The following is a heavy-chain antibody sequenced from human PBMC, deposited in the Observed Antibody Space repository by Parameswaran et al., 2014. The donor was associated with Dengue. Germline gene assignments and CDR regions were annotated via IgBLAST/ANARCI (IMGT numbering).Heavy chain of an antibody. D-gene: IGHD3-10*01. V-gene: IGHV3-33*01. J-gene: IGHJ5*02. CDR3: ARIPVPTRVPYNWFDP. CDR2: IWYDGSNK. Sequence: WIRQPPGKGLEWVAVIWYDGSNKYYADSVKGRFTISRDNSKNTLYLQMNSLRAEDTAVYYCARIPVPTRVPYNWFDPWGQGTLVTVSS.